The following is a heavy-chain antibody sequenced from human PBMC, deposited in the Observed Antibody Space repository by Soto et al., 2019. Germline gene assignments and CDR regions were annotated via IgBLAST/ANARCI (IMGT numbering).Heavy chain of an antibody. CDR3: ASDLPPVDY. J-gene: IGHJ4*02. CDR1: GYTFSSYF. CDR2: ISAYNGNT. Sequence: QVQLVQSGAEVKKPGASVKVSCKASGYTFSSYFISWVRQAPGQGLEWMGWISAYNGNTNYAQNLQGRVTMTTDTSKSTAYMELRRLRSDDTAVYYCASDLPPVDYWGQGTLVTVSS. V-gene: IGHV1-18*01.